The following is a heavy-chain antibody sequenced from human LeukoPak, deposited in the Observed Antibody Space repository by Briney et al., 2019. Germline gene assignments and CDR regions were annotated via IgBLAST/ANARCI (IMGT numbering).Heavy chain of an antibody. J-gene: IGHJ6*02. CDR3: TTGPFDYYGSASYLANGMDV. D-gene: IGHD3-10*01. CDR1: GFTFSNAW. CDR2: IQSKTDGGTT. V-gene: IGHV3-15*01. Sequence: GGSLRLSCAASGFTFSNAWMSWVRQAPGKGLGWVGRIQSKTDGGTTDYTAPVKARFTISRDDSKNTLYLQMNSLKTEDAAVYYCTTGPFDYYGSASYLANGMDVWGQGTTVTVSS.